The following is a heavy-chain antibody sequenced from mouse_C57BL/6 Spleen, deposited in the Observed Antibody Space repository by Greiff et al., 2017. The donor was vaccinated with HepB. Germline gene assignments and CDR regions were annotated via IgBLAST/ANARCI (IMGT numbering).Heavy chain of an antibody. Sequence: EVKLQESGGGLVQPGGSMKLSCVASGFTFSNYWMNWVRQSPEKGLEWVAQIRLKSDNYATHYAESVKGRFTISRDDSKSSVYLQMNNLRAEDTGIYYCTGFYYYGSRFAYWGQGTLVTVSA. D-gene: IGHD1-1*01. CDR1: GFTFSNYW. CDR3: TGFYYYGSRFAY. V-gene: IGHV6-3*01. CDR2: IRLKSDNYAT. J-gene: IGHJ3*01.